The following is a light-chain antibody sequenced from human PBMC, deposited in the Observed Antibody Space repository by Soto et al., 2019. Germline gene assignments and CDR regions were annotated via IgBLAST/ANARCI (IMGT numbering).Light chain of an antibody. CDR1: QSVSSN. CDR2: GAS. J-gene: IGKJ5*01. CDR3: QQYNNWPFS. Sequence: IGMTQSPATRSVSPGERATLSCRASQSVSSNLAWYQQKPGQAPRLLIYGASTRATGIPARFSGSGSGTEFTLSISGLQSEDFAVYFCQQYNNWPFSFGQGTRLEN. V-gene: IGKV3-15*01.